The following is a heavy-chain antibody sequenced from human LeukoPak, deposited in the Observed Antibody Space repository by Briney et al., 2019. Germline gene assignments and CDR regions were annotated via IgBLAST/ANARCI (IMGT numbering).Heavy chain of an antibody. D-gene: IGHD3-9*01. CDR1: GFTFSSYG. Sequence: GGSLRLSCAASGFTFSSYGIHWVRQAPGKGLEWVAVISYDGSNKYYADSVKGRFTISRDNSKNTLYLQMNSLRAEDTAVYYCAKDGDDWAGGNWGQGTLVTVSS. V-gene: IGHV3-30*18. J-gene: IGHJ4*02. CDR2: ISYDGSNK. CDR3: AKDGDDWAGGN.